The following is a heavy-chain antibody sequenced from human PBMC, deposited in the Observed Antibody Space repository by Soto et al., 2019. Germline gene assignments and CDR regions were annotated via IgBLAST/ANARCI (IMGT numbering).Heavy chain of an antibody. CDR2: IYPGDSDT. J-gene: IGHJ6*02. Sequence: GESLNISCKGSSYSFTSYCIDWVRKIPGKGLELLGIIYPGDSDTRYSPSCQGQVTISADKSISTAYLQWSSLKASDTAMYYCARHRYYGSGSYQDHYYYYGMDVWGQGTTVTVSS. CDR1: SYSFTSYC. V-gene: IGHV5-51*01. D-gene: IGHD3-10*01. CDR3: ARHRYYGSGSYQDHYYYYGMDV.